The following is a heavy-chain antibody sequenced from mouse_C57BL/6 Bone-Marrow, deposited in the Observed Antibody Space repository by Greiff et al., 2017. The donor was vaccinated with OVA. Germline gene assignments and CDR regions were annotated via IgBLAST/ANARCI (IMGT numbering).Heavy chain of an antibody. J-gene: IGHJ2*01. CDR3: TNPYYYGSSYDY. CDR2: IYPGNSDT. D-gene: IGHD1-1*01. V-gene: IGHV1-5*01. Sequence: EVQLQQSGTVLARPGASVKMSCKTSGYTFTSYWMHWVKQRPGQGLESIGAIYPGNSDTSYNQKFKGKAKLTAVTSASTAYMELSSLTNEDSAVYYCTNPYYYGSSYDYWGQGTTLTVSS. CDR1: GYTFTSYW.